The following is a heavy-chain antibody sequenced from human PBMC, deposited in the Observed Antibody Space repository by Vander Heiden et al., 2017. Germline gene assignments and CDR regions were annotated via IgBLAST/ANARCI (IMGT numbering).Heavy chain of an antibody. CDR3: ARAIQHTSGSYWGNSYWYFDL. V-gene: IGHV2-5*02. Sequence: QITLKESGPTLVKPTQTLTLTCTFPGFSLSSSGVGVGWIRQPPGKALEWLAVIFWDDDKRYSPSLRSRLTITKDTSKNQVVLTMTSMDTVDTATYYCARAIQHTSGSYWGNSYWYFDLWGRGTLVTVSS. D-gene: IGHD3-10*01. CDR1: GFSLSSSGVG. CDR2: IFWDDDK. J-gene: IGHJ2*01.